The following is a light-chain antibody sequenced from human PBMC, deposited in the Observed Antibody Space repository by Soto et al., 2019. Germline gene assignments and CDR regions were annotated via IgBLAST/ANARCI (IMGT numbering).Light chain of an antibody. CDR3: GTWDSTLSAYV. CDR2: DNN. CDR1: SSNIGNNY. V-gene: IGLV1-51*01. Sequence: QSVLTQPPSVSAAPGRKVTLSCSGSSSNIGNNYVSWYQQLPGTAPKLLIYDNNKRPSGIPDRFSDSKSGTSATLAITGLQTGDEADYYCGTWDSTLSAYVFGTGTKVTVL. J-gene: IGLJ1*01.